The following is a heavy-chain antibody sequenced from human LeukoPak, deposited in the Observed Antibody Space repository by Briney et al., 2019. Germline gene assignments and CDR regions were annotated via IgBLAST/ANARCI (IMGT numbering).Heavy chain of an antibody. CDR1: GGSISSYY. J-gene: IGHJ5*02. Sequence: ESSETLSLTCTVSGGSISSYYWSWIRQPPGKGLEWIGYIYYSGSTNYNPSLKSRVTISVDTSKNQFSLKLSSVTAADTAVYYCARHYSSSWNNWFDPWGQGTLATVSS. CDR2: IYYSGST. V-gene: IGHV4-59*08. CDR3: ARHYSSSWNNWFDP. D-gene: IGHD6-13*01.